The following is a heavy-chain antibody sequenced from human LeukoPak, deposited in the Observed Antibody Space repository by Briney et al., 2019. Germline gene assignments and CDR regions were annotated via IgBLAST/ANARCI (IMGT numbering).Heavy chain of an antibody. J-gene: IGHJ4*02. CDR2: IYYSGST. CDR3: ARASDILTGYYFDY. V-gene: IGHV4-59*01. D-gene: IGHD3-9*01. CDR1: GGSISSYY. Sequence: SETLSLTCTVSGGSISSYYWSWVRQPPGKGLEWIGYIYYSGSTNYNPSLKSRVTISVDTSKNQFSLKLSSVTAADTAVYYCARASDILTGYYFDYWGQGTLVTVSS.